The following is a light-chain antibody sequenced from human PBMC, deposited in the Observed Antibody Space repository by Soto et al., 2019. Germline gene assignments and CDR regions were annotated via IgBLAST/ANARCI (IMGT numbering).Light chain of an antibody. Sequence: DIQMTQSPSSLSASVGDRVSITCRASQDIAIFLAWYQQKPGKVPTLLIYAASILQSGVPSRFSGTASGTDFTLTISSLQPEDVATYYCQKYNSPPRTFGQGTKVEI. J-gene: IGKJ1*01. V-gene: IGKV1-27*01. CDR3: QKYNSPPRT. CDR2: AAS. CDR1: QDIAIF.